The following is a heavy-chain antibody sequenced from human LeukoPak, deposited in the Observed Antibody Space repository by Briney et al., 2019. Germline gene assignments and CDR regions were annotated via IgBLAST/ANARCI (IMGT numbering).Heavy chain of an antibody. J-gene: IGHJ3*02. Sequence: SETLSLTCAVSGGSISSNSYYWGWIRQPPGKGLEWIGSIYYSGSTYYNPSLKSRVTISVDTSKNQFSLKLSSVTAADTAVYYCARGGIQLWVPTKNDAFDIWGQGTMVTVSS. CDR2: IYYSGST. CDR3: ARGGIQLWVPTKNDAFDI. D-gene: IGHD5-18*01. V-gene: IGHV4-39*07. CDR1: GGSISSNSYY.